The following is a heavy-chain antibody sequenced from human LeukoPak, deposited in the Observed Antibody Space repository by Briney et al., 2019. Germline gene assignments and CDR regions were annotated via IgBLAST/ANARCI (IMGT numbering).Heavy chain of an antibody. Sequence: GGSLRLSCVASGFTVSTNYMSWVRQAPGKGLEWVSFIYSGGNTFYAGSVKGRFTISRDNSKNTLYLQMNSLRAEDTAVYYCARTTTEWGYDYVWGSYSYYFDYWGQGTLVTVSS. J-gene: IGHJ4*02. CDR3: ARTTTEWGYDYVWGSYSYYFDY. V-gene: IGHV3-66*01. D-gene: IGHD3-16*01. CDR2: IYSGGNT. CDR1: GFTVSTNY.